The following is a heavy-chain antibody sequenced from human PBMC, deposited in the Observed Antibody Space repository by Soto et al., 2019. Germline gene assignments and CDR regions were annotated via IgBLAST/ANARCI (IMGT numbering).Heavy chain of an antibody. V-gene: IGHV4-31*03. CDR3: VRDYDYDTSRNDAFDI. CDR1: GGSISSGDYY. J-gene: IGHJ3*02. Sequence: QVQLQESGPGLVKPSQTLSLTCTGSGGSISSGDYYWSWIRHHPGKGLEWIGYIYSSGSTYYNPSLRSRVTISADTSKNQFSLRLSSVTAADTAVYYCVRDYDYDTSRNDAFDIWGQGTMVTVSS. D-gene: IGHD3-22*01. CDR2: IYSSGST.